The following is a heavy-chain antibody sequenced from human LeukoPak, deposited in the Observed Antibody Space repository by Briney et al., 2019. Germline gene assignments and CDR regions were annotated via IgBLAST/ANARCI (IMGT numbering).Heavy chain of an antibody. CDR2: ISGSGNSP. J-gene: IGHJ4*02. CDR3: ASGREGYNTAFGY. D-gene: IGHD5-24*01. CDR1: GFTFRSYA. Sequence: GGSLRLSCAASGFTFRSYAMNWVRQAPGRGLEWVSSISGSGNSPYYADFVKGRFTISRDNSKSTLYLQMNSLGAEDTAVYYCASGREGYNTAFGYWGQGTLLTVSS. V-gene: IGHV3-23*01.